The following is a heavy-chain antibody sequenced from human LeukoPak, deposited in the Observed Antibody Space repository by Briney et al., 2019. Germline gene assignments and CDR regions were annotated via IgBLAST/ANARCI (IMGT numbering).Heavy chain of an antibody. CDR1: GYTFTGYY. CDR3: ARTEILEQYCGSTRCLLSIGY. D-gene: IGHD2-2*01. CDR2: INPNSGGT. V-gene: IGHV1-2*02. J-gene: IGHJ4*02. Sequence: GASVKVSCKASGYTFTGYYMHWVRQAPGQGLEWMGWINPNSGGTNYAQKFQGRVTMTRDTSIGTAYMELSRLRSDDTAVYYCARTEILEQYCGSTRCLLSIGYWGQGTLVTVSS.